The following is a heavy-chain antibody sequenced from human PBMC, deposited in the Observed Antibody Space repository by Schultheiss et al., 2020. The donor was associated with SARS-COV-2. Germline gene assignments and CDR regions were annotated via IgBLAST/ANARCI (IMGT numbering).Heavy chain of an antibody. V-gene: IGHV3-48*04. J-gene: IGHJ4*02. CDR3: ARDFSYYDFWSGYHSFDY. CDR1: GFTFSSYA. CDR2: ISSSGSTF. Sequence: GGSLRLSCAASGFTFSSYAMSWVRQAPGKGLEWVAYISSSGSTFFYTDSVRGRFTIYRDNAKNSLYLQMNSLRAEDTAVYYCARDFSYYDFWSGYHSFDYWGQGTLVTVSS. D-gene: IGHD3-3*01.